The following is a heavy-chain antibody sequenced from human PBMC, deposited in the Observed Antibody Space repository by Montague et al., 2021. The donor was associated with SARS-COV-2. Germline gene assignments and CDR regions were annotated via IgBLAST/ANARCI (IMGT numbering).Heavy chain of an antibody. J-gene: IGHJ4*02. V-gene: IGHV4-38-2*02. CDR3: ARVISAGAGANFYFDY. CDR1: GGSISSGYY. CDR2: SDHSGIN. Sequence: SETLSLTCTVSGGSISSGYYWGWIRQPPGKGLEWIGTSDHSGINXXSPSLESRVTMSLDTSKNQFSLNLDSVTASDTAMYYCARVISAGAGANFYFDYWGQGTLVTVSS. D-gene: IGHD4/OR15-4a*01.